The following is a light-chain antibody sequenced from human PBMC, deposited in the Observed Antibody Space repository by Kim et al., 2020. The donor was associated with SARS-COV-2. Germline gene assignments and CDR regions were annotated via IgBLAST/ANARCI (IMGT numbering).Light chain of an antibody. Sequence: EIVLTRSPATLSLSPGERATLSCRASQSVSSYLAWYQQKPGQAPRLLIYDASDRATGIPARFIGSGSGTDFTLTISSLEPEDFAVYFCQQRSSWPFSFGGGTKVDIK. CDR2: DAS. V-gene: IGKV3-11*01. J-gene: IGKJ4*01. CDR3: QQRSSWPFS. CDR1: QSVSSY.